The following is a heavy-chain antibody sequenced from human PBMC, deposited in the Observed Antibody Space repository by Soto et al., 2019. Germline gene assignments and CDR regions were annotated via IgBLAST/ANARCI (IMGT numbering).Heavy chain of an antibody. CDR2: ITPFSGDV. D-gene: IGHD1-26*01. Sequence: SVKVSCKALGDTFTYRYLHWVRQAPGQALEWMGWITPFSGDVHYAQKFQERVTITRDRSINTAYMQMSSLRSEDTAMYFCASGGAGSGPFTWELPDHWGQGTLVTVS. V-gene: IGHV1-45*02. CDR3: ASGGAGSGPFTWELPDH. CDR1: GDTFTYRY. J-gene: IGHJ4*02.